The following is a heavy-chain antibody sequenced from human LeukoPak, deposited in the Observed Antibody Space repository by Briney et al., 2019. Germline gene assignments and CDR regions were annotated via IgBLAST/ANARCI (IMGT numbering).Heavy chain of an antibody. V-gene: IGHV3-21*01. D-gene: IGHD3-10*01. CDR2: ISSSSSYI. Sequence: GGSLRLSCAASGFTFSSYSMNWVRQAPGKGLEWVSSISSSSSYIYYADSVKGRFTISRDNAKNSLYLQMNSLRAEDTAVYYCARDGGYYGSGNWFDPWGQGTLVTVSS. CDR1: GFTFSSYS. CDR3: ARDGGYYGSGNWFDP. J-gene: IGHJ5*02.